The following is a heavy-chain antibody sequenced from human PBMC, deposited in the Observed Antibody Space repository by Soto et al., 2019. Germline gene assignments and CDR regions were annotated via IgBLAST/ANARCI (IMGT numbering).Heavy chain of an antibody. D-gene: IGHD1-1*01. Sequence: TLSPTCSVTASSISRGRYSWNWVRQPRGKGLEWIGYISYGGTTYYNPSLKSRVTMSIDTSKSQFSLDLSSVTAVDTVVYYCAKNTGGTRGAYFDYWGQGTPVTVSS. V-gene: IGHV4-30-2*03. CDR2: ISYGGTT. CDR1: ASSISRGRYS. J-gene: IGHJ4*02. CDR3: AKNTGGTRGAYFDY.